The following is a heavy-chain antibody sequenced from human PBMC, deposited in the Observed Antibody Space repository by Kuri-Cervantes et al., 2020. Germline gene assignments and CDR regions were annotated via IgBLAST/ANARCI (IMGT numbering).Heavy chain of an antibody. CDR2: ISYDGSNK. D-gene: IGHD2-15*01. V-gene: IGHV3-30-3*01. CDR1: GLTFSSYA. J-gene: IGHJ6*03. Sequence: GESLKISCAASGLTFSSYAMHWVRQAPGKGLEWVAVISYDGSNKYYADSVKGRFTISRDNSKNTLYLQMNSLRAEDTAVYYCARGQVVAASMDVWGKGTTVTVSS. CDR3: ARGQVVAASMDV.